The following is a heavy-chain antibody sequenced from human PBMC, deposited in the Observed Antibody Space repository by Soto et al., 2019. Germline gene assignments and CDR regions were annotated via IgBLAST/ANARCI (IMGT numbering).Heavy chain of an antibody. D-gene: IGHD2-2*01. J-gene: IGHJ6*02. V-gene: IGHV1-18*01. Sequence: ASVKVSCKASGYTFTSYGISCVRQAPGQGLEWMGWISAYNGNTNYAQKLQGRVTMTTDTSTSTAYMELRSLRSDDTAVYYCARDRVPAAISRPSGMDVWGQGTTVTVSS. CDR2: ISAYNGNT. CDR1: GYTFTSYG. CDR3: ARDRVPAAISRPSGMDV.